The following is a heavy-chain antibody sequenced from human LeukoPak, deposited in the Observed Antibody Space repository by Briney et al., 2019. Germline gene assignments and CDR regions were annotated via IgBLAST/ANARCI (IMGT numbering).Heavy chain of an antibody. CDR2: ISWNSGSI. J-gene: IGHJ5*02. V-gene: IGHV3-9*01. D-gene: IGHD1-7*01. CDR3: AKGTPELQGWFDP. Sequence: GGSLRLSCAASGFTFDDYAMHWVLQAPGKGLEWVSGISWNSGSIGYADSVKGRFTISRDNAKNSLYLQMNSLRAEDTALYYCAKGTPELQGWFDPWGQGTLVTVSS. CDR1: GFTFDDYA.